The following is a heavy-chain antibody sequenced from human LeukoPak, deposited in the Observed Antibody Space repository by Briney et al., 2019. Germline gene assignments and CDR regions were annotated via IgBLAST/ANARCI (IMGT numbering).Heavy chain of an antibody. Sequence: SETLSLTCTVSGGSISSYYWSWIRQPAGKGLEWIGRIYTSGSTNYNPSLKSRVTMSVDMSKNLFSLKLSSVTAADTAVYYCASARVTTHFDYWGQGTLVTVSS. V-gene: IGHV4-4*07. CDR1: GGSISSYY. J-gene: IGHJ4*02. CDR2: IYTSGST. D-gene: IGHD4-17*01. CDR3: ASARVTTHFDY.